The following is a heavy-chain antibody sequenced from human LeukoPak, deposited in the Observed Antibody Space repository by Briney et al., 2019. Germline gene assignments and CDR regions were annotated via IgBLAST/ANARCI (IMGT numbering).Heavy chain of an antibody. J-gene: IGHJ4*02. V-gene: IGHV3-49*04. CDR1: GFTFGDYA. Sequence: QPGGSLRLSCRGSGFTFGDYAVTWVRQAPGKGLQWVGFIRSEEYGGTPDYATSVKGRFTISRENSESTAYLQINSLRTEDTAVYYCTRALSGWTGYSDFWGQGTVATVSS. CDR3: TRALSGWTGYSDF. D-gene: IGHD6-19*01. CDR2: IRSEEYGGTP.